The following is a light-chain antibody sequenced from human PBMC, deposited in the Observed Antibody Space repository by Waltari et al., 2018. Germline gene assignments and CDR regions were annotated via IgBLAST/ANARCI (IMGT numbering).Light chain of an antibody. J-gene: IGKJ4*01. CDR1: QVITRW. Sequence: DIEMTQSPSSLSASVRDRVNITCRASQVITRWLAWYQQKPGKAPKSLISTISTLQTGVPSRFSGSGSGTEFTLTISSLQPEDFATYYCQQYTSYPLTFGGGTKVEIK. CDR3: QQYTSYPLT. CDR2: TIS. V-gene: IGKV1D-16*01.